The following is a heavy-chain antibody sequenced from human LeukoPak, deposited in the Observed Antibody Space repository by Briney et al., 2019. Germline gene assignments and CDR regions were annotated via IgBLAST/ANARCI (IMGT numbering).Heavy chain of an antibody. Sequence: SETLSLTCAVYGRSFSGYYWSWIRQPPGKGLEWIGEINHSGSTNCNPSLKSRVTISVDTSKNQFSLKLSSVTAADTAVYYCARVRLITIFGVVTRGYFQHWGQGTLVTVSS. CDR2: INHSGST. J-gene: IGHJ1*01. CDR3: ARVRLITIFGVVTRGYFQH. D-gene: IGHD3-3*01. V-gene: IGHV4-34*01. CDR1: GRSFSGYY.